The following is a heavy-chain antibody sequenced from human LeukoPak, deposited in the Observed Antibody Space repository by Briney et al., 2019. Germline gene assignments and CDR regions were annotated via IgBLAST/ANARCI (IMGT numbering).Heavy chain of an antibody. V-gene: IGHV3-23*01. CDR2: FGGSGSDT. CDR3: AKYIFRWAFDY. Sequence: GGSLRLSCAASGFSFSGNAMAWVRQAPGKGLEWVSGFGGSGSDTYYADSVKGRFTISRDNSKNTLYLQMNSLRAEDTAVYYCAKYIFRWAFDYWGQGALVSVSS. CDR1: GFSFSGNA. D-gene: IGHD2-21*01. J-gene: IGHJ4*02.